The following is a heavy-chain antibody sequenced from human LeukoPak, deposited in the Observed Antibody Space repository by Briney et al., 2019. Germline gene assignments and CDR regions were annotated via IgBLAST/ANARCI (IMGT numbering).Heavy chain of an antibody. Sequence: GGSLRLSCAASGFTFSSYAMSWVRQIPGKGLEWVSGINGNGGSTNYADSVKGRFTISRDNSKNSLYLQMNSLRAEDTAVYYCARDQCYGSGTYYNSSKGYFDYWGQGTLVTVSS. CDR1: GFTFSSYA. CDR3: ARDQCYGSGTYYNSSKGYFDY. V-gene: IGHV3-23*01. J-gene: IGHJ4*02. CDR2: INGNGGST. D-gene: IGHD3-10*01.